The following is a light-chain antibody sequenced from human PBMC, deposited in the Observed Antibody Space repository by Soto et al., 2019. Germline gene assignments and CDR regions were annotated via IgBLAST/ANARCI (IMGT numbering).Light chain of an antibody. CDR3: MQALQTPLT. J-gene: IGKJ4*01. Sequence: DIVMTQSPLSLPVTPGEPASISCRSSQSLLHSNGINYLDWFLQKPGQSPQLVIYMGSNRASGVPDRFSGSGSGTDFTLKISRVEAEDVGIYYCMQALQTPLTFGGGTKVEI. CDR1: QSLLHSNGINY. CDR2: MGS. V-gene: IGKV2-28*01.